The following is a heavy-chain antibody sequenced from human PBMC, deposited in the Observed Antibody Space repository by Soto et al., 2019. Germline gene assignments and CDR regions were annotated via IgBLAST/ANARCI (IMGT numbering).Heavy chain of an antibody. CDR2: ISGSGGST. Sequence: GGSLRLSCAASGFTFSSYAMIWVRQAPGKGLEWVSAISGSGGSTYYADSVKGRFTISRDNSKNTLYLQMNGLRAEDTAVYYCATNWGHYYYYGMDVWGQGTTVTVSS. J-gene: IGHJ6*02. D-gene: IGHD7-27*01. CDR1: GFTFSSYA. V-gene: IGHV3-23*01. CDR3: ATNWGHYYYYGMDV.